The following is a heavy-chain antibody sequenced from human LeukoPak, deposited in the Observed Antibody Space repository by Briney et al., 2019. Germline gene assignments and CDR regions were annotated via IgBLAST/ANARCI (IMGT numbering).Heavy chain of an antibody. D-gene: IGHD1-26*01. V-gene: IGHV3-30-3*01. CDR3: ARSHQRVGIEDY. J-gene: IGHJ4*02. CDR2: ISYDGSNK. Sequence: GGSLRLSCAASGFTFSSYAMHWVRQAPGKGLEWVAVISYDGSNKYYADSVKGRFTISRDNAKNSLYLQINSLRADDTAVYYCARSHQRVGIEDYWGQGTLVTVSS. CDR1: GFTFSSYA.